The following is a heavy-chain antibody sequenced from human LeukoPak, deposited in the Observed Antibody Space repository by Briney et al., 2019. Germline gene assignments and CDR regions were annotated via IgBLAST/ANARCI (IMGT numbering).Heavy chain of an antibody. V-gene: IGHV1-2*02. CDR3: ARDRAPIYSSGWKGAGDY. CDR1: GYTFTGYY. Sequence: GASVKVSCKASGYTFTGYYMHWVRQAPGQGLEWMGWINPNSGGTNYAQKLRGRVTMTTDTSTSTAYMELRSLRSDDTAVYYCARDRAPIYSSGWKGAGDYWGQGTLVTVSS. CDR2: INPNSGGT. J-gene: IGHJ4*02. D-gene: IGHD6-19*01.